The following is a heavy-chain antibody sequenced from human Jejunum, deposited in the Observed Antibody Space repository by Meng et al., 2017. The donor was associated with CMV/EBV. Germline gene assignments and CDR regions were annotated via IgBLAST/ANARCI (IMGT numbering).Heavy chain of an antibody. Sequence: SPTYSWGWIRQPPGKGLEWIGSIYYGGSTYYNPSLKSRVTISVDTSKNQFSLSLNSVTAADTAVYYCARDRVTYSDDYYYYGMDVWGQGTTVTVSS. CDR1: SPTYS. CDR2: IYYGGST. J-gene: IGHJ6*02. D-gene: IGHD3-9*01. V-gene: IGHV4-39*07. CDR3: ARDRVTYSDDYYYYGMDV.